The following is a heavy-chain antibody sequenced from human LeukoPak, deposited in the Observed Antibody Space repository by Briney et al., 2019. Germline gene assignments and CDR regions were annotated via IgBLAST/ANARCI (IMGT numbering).Heavy chain of an antibody. D-gene: IGHD5-18*01. CDR2: IYYSGSA. CDR3: ARVRLWLDY. CDR1: GGSISSYY. J-gene: IGHJ4*02. Sequence: SETLSLTCTVSGGSISSYYWSWIRQPPGKGLEWIGYIYYSGSANYNPSLKSRVTISVDASKNQFSLKLSSVTAADTAVYYCARVRLWLDYWGQGTLVTVSS. V-gene: IGHV4-59*01.